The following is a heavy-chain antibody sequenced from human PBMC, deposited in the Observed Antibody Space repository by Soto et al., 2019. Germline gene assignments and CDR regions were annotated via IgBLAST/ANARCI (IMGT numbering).Heavy chain of an antibody. CDR3: ASGREDIVVVPAAFWFDY. D-gene: IGHD2-2*01. Sequence: SETLSLTCTVSGGSISSGGYYWSWIRQHPGKGLEWIGYIYYSGSTYYNPSLKSRVTISVDTSKNQFSLKLSSVTAADTAVYYCASGREDIVVVPAAFWFDYWGQGTLVTVSS. V-gene: IGHV4-31*03. J-gene: IGHJ4*02. CDR1: GGSISSGGYY. CDR2: IYYSGST.